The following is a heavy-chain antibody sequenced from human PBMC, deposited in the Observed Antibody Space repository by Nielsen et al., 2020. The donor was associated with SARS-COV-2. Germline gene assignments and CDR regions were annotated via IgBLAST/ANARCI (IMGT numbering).Heavy chain of an antibody. D-gene: IGHD6-19*01. Sequence: GESLKISCAASGFTFSSYSMNWVRQAPGKGLEWVSYISSSSSTIYYADSVKGRFTISRDNSKNTLYLQMNSLRAEDTAVYYCAKDRYFSGWYVGYYYYGMDVWGQGTTVTVSS. V-gene: IGHV3-48*01. CDR2: ISSSSSTI. CDR1: GFTFSSYS. CDR3: AKDRYFSGWYVGYYYYGMDV. J-gene: IGHJ6*02.